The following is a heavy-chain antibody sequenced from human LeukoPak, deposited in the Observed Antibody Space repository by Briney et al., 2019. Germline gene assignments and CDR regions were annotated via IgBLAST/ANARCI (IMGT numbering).Heavy chain of an antibody. CDR1: GGSFSGYY. Sequence: NTSETLSLTCAVYGGSFSGYYWSWIRQPPGKGLEWIGEINHSGSTNYNPSLKSRVTILVDTSKNQFSLKLSSVTAADTAVYYCARVEDAFDIWGQGTMVTVSS. CDR2: INHSGST. J-gene: IGHJ3*02. V-gene: IGHV4-34*01. CDR3: ARVEDAFDI.